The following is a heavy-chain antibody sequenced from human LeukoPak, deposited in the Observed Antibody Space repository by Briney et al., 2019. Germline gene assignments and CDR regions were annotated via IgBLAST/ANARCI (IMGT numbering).Heavy chain of an antibody. CDR3: AREKRTTTGRMGMIY. J-gene: IGHJ4*02. CDR1: GYTFTGYY. V-gene: IGHV1-2*02. CDR2: INPNSGGT. Sequence: GASVKVSCKASGYTFTGYYMHWVRQAPGQGLEWMGWINPNSGGTNYAQKFQGRVTMTRDTSISTAYMELSRLRSDDTAVYYCAREKRTTTGRMGMIYWGQGTLVTVSS. D-gene: IGHD3-16*01.